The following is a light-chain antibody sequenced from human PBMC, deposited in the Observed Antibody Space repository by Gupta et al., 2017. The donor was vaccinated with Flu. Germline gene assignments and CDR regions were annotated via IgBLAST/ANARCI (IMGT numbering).Light chain of an antibody. CDR2: GAS. CDR3: HQYDDSPG. J-gene: IGKJ1*01. CDR1: QTVSSSY. Sequence: EIVLTQSPVTLSLSPGEGATLSCRARQTVSSSYLAWYQQKPGQAPRLLIYGASNRATGIPYRCGGSGSGTDFTLTISRLEPEDFAVYYCHQYDDSPGFGQGTKVEIK. V-gene: IGKV3-20*01.